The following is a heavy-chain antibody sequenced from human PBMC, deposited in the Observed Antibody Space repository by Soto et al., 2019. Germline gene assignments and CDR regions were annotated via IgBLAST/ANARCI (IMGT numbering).Heavy chain of an antibody. CDR1: GGSISSSSYY. CDR3: ARERRWDWFDP. Sequence: TSETLSLTCTVSGGSISSSSYYWGWIRQPPGKGLEWIGSIYYSGSTYYNPSLKSRVTISVDTSKNQFSLKLSSVTAAGTAVYYCARERRWDWFDPWGQGTLVTVSS. V-gene: IGHV4-39*02. CDR2: IYYSGST. J-gene: IGHJ5*02.